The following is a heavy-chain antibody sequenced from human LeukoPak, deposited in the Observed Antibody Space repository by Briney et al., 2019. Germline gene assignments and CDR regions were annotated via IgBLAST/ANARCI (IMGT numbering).Heavy chain of an antibody. J-gene: IGHJ4*02. CDR3: ARDYSSSEDRKDRGYDY. D-gene: IGHD6-6*01. CDR2: IYYSGST. V-gene: IGHV4-30-4*08. Sequence: SETLSLTCTVSGGSISSGDYYWSWIRQPPGTGLEWIGYIYYSGSTYYNPSLKSRVTISVDTSKNQFSLKLSSVTAADTAVYYCARDYSSSEDRKDRGYDYWGQGTLVTVSS. CDR1: GGSISSGDYY.